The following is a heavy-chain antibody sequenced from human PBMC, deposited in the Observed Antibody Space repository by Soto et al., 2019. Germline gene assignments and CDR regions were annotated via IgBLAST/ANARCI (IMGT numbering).Heavy chain of an antibody. CDR1: GDSVSSNSAA. J-gene: IGHJ5*02. V-gene: IGHV6-1*01. CDR2: TYYRSKWYN. D-gene: IGHD2-2*01. CDR3: ARSAKALGYCSSTSCYGGNWFDP. Sequence: LSLTCAISGDSVSSNSAAWNCIRQSPSRGLEWLGRTYYRSKWYNDYAVSVKSRITINPDTSKNQFSLQLNSVTPEDTAVYYCARSAKALGYCSSTSCYGGNWFDPWGQGTLVTVSS.